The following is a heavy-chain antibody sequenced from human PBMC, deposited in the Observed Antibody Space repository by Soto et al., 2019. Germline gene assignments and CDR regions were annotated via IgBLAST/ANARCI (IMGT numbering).Heavy chain of an antibody. J-gene: IGHJ6*02. D-gene: IGHD6-19*01. Sequence: SQTLSLTCDISGDSVSSNSAAWNWIRQSPSRGLEWLGRTYYRSKWYNDYAVSVKSRITINPDTSKNQFSLQLNSVTPEDTAVYYCARDPSLAVAGDYYYYGMDVWGQGTTVTVSS. CDR2: TYYRSKWYN. CDR3: ARDPSLAVAGDYYYYGMDV. V-gene: IGHV6-1*01. CDR1: GDSVSSNSAA.